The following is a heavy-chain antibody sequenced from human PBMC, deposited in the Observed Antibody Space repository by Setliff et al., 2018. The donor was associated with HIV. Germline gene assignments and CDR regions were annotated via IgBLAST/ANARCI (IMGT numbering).Heavy chain of an antibody. CDR1: GGTFSTYA. D-gene: IGHD1-26*01. J-gene: IGHJ6*03. CDR3: ARGPGAAVYYYYMDV. V-gene: IGHV1-69*01. CDR2: IIPIFGTP. Sequence: VKVSCKASGGTFSTYAVSWVRRAPGHGLEWMGGIIPIFGTPNYAQKFQGRVTITADESTGTAYMELSSLRSEDTAVYYCARGPGAAVYYYYMDVWGKGTTVTVSS.